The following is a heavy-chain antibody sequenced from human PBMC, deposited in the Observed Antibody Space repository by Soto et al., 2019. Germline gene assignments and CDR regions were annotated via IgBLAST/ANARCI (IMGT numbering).Heavy chain of an antibody. CDR3: AHRLGHNGDWEGGDFDF. CDR1: GFSLITSGVG. Sequence: QITLKESGPTLVKPTQTLTLTCTFSGFSLITSGVGVGWIRKPPGQALEWLALIYWNGYDRYSPSLRSRLTITKDTSRHQVVLTMTNMDPMDTATYYCAHRLGHNGDWEGGDFDFWGQGILVAVSS. D-gene: IGHD4-17*01. J-gene: IGHJ4*02. CDR2: IYWNGYD. V-gene: IGHV2-5*01.